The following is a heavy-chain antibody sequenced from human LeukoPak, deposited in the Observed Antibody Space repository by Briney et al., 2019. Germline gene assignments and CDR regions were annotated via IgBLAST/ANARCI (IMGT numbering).Heavy chain of an antibody. CDR1: GFTFSSYA. D-gene: IGHD4-23*01. V-gene: IGHV3-74*01. CDR2: IASDGSST. J-gene: IGHJ4*02. CDR3: VRGRPHGNDY. Sequence: PGGSLRLSCAASGFTFSSYAMSWVRQAPGKGLVWVSRIASDGSSTTYADSVKGRFSISRDNAKNTLYLQMNSLRVEDTAVYYCVRGRPHGNDYWGQGTLVTVSS.